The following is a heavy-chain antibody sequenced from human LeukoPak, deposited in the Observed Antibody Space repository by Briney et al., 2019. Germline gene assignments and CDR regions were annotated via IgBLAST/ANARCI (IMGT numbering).Heavy chain of an antibody. V-gene: IGHV3-30*02. CDR3: AKGAGVGFDY. CDR1: GFSFRSCG. Sequence: GGSLRLSCVASGFSFRSCGMHWVRQAPGKGLEWVTFIQYDGSNKYYADSVKGRFTVFRDNSKNTLFLQMNSLRAADTAVYYCAKGAGVGFDYWGQGTLVTVSS. J-gene: IGHJ4*02. D-gene: IGHD3-3*01. CDR2: IQYDGSNK.